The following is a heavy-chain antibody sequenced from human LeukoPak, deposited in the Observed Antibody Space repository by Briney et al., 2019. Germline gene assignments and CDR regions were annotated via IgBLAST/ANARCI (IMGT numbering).Heavy chain of an antibody. CDR3: ARGQGTVATH. Sequence: PSETLSLTCAVCGGSFSGYYWTWIRQPPGKGLEWIGEINHSGSANYNPSLMSRVTISLDTSKNHFSLNLSSVTAADTAVYYCARGQGTVATHWGQGTLVTVSS. CDR2: INHSGSA. J-gene: IGHJ4*02. V-gene: IGHV4-34*01. CDR1: GGSFSGYY. D-gene: IGHD5-12*01.